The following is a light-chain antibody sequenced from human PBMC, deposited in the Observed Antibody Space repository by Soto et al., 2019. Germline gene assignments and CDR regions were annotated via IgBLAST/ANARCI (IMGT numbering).Light chain of an antibody. V-gene: IGLV1-44*01. CDR2: NNN. Sequence: VLTQPPSASGTPGQRVTISCSGSSSNIGGNPVNWYQQLPGTAPKLLIYNNNQRPSGVPDRFSGSKSGTSASLAISGLQSEDEADYYCAAWHDSLNGPVFGGGTKLTVL. J-gene: IGLJ3*02. CDR1: SSNIGGNP. CDR3: AAWHDSLNGPV.